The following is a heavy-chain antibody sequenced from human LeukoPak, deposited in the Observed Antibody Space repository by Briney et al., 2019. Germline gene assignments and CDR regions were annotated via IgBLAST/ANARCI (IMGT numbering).Heavy chain of an antibody. V-gene: IGHV3-23*01. CDR2: ISGSGGST. Sequence: GGSLRLSCAASGFTFSSYAMSWVRQAPGKGLEWVSAISGSGGSTYYADSVKDRFTISRGNSKNTLYLQMNSLRAEDTAVYYCTMDSGSYADLYYFDYWGQGTLVTVSS. J-gene: IGHJ4*02. CDR1: GFTFSSYA. CDR3: TMDSGSYADLYYFDY. D-gene: IGHD1-26*01.